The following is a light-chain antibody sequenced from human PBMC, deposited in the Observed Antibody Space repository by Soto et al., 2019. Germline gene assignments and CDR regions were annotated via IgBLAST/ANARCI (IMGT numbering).Light chain of an antibody. V-gene: IGLV2-18*02. Sequence: QSVLTQPPSVSGSPGQSVTISCTGTSSDVGSYNRVSWYQQPPGTAPKLMIYEVSNRPSGVPDRFSGSKSGNTASLTISGLQAEDEAEYFCFSFTTTSTHVFGTGTKVTVL. CDR2: EVS. CDR3: FSFTTTSTHV. J-gene: IGLJ1*01. CDR1: SSDVGSYNR.